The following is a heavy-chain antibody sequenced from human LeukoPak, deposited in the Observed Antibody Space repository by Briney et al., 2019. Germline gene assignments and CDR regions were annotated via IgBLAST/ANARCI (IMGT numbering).Heavy chain of an antibody. CDR3: ARDSSDIRSLIAH. CDR1: GYTFSSYG. Sequence: ASVKVSCKTSGYTFSSYGISWVRQAPGQGLEWMGWISAHNGNTNYAQKFQGRVTMTTETSTSTAYMELRSLRSDDTAVYYCARDSSDIRSLIAHWGQGTLVTVSS. J-gene: IGHJ1*01. V-gene: IGHV1-18*01. D-gene: IGHD2-15*01. CDR2: ISAHNGNT.